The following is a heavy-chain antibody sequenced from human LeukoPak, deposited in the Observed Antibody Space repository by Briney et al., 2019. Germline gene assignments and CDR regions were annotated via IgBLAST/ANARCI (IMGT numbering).Heavy chain of an antibody. V-gene: IGHV4-59*01. D-gene: IGHD1-1*01. CDR3: ARVARNWNDVGGWFDP. J-gene: IGHJ5*02. CDR2: IYYSGST. Sequence: PSETLSLTCTVSGGSISSYYWSWIRQPPGKGLEWIGYIYYSGSTNYNPSLKSRVTISVDTSKNQFSLKLSSVTAADTAVYCCARVARNWNDVGGWFDPWGQGTLVTVSS. CDR1: GGSISSYY.